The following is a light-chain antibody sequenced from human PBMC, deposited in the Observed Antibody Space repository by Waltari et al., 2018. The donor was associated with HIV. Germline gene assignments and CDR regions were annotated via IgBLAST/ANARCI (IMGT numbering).Light chain of an antibody. Sequence: QSVLTQPPSASGTPGQRVTISCSGSSSNIGSNTVNWYQQLPGTAPKLLIYSNNQRPSGVPDRFSGSESGTSASLAISGLQSEDEADYYCAAWDDSLNGPGVVFGGGTKLTVL. CDR3: AAWDDSLNGPGVV. CDR2: SNN. CDR1: SSNIGSNT. V-gene: IGLV1-44*01. J-gene: IGLJ2*01.